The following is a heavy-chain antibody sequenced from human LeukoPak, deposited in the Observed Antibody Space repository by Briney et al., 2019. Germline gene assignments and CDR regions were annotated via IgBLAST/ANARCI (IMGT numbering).Heavy chain of an antibody. D-gene: IGHD2-21*02. Sequence: ASVKVSCKASGYTFTSYGISWVRQAPGQGLEWMGWISAYNGNTNYAQKLQGRVTMTTDTSTSTAYMELRSLRSDDTAVYYCARDLGLLAYCGGDCYSPFDYWGQGTLVTVSS. CDR2: ISAYNGNT. CDR1: GYTFTSYG. J-gene: IGHJ4*02. V-gene: IGHV1-18*01. CDR3: ARDLGLLAYCGGDCYSPFDY.